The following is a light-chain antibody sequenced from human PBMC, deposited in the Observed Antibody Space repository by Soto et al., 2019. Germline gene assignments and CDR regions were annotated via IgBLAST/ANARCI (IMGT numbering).Light chain of an antibody. J-gene: IGKJ5*01. CDR3: QQYHNWPIT. V-gene: IGKV3-15*01. CDR1: QSVRSH. CDR2: DAS. Sequence: IVMTQSPATLSVSPWEGVTLSCRASQSVRSHLAWYQQKPGQPPRILMYDASTRATGISARFSGSGSGTEFTLTISSLQSEDFAVYYCQQYHNWPITFGQGTRLEI.